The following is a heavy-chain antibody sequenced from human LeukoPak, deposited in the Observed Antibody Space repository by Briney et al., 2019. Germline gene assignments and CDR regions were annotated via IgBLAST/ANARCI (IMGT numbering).Heavy chain of an antibody. CDR3: ARDPYYDILTGYPDDAFDI. D-gene: IGHD3-9*01. CDR2: LNPSTGET. Sequence: ASVKVSCKASGYTFTAYYIHWMRQAPGHGLEWMGWLNPSTGETHYAQKFQGRVTMTRDTSISTAYMELSRLRSDDTAVYYCARDPYYDILTGYPDDAFDIWGQGTMVTVSS. V-gene: IGHV1-2*02. CDR1: GYTFTAYY. J-gene: IGHJ3*02.